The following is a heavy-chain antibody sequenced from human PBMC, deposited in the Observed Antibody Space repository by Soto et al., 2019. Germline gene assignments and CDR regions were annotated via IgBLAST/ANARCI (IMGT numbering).Heavy chain of an antibody. CDR3: ARDYSSKPSYYFDY. CDR1: EFTFSSYA. V-gene: IGHV3-30*04. D-gene: IGHD6-13*01. CDR2: LSYNGSMK. J-gene: IGHJ4*02. Sequence: QVQLVESGGGVVQPGKSLRLSCAASEFTFSSYAMHWVRQAPGQGLEWVAVLSYNGSMKYYADSVKGRFTISRDNSKNTLYVQMNSLRDEDTAVYYCARDYSSKPSYYFDYWGQGTLVTVSS.